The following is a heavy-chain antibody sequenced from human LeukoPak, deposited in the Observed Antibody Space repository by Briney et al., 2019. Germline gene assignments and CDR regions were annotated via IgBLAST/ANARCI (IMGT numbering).Heavy chain of an antibody. D-gene: IGHD3-22*01. J-gene: IGHJ4*02. CDR1: GGSISSSSYY. CDR2: IYYSGST. V-gene: IGHV4-39*01. Sequence: SETLSLTCTVSGGSISSSSYYWGWIRQPPGKGLEWIGSIYYSGSTYHNPSLKSRVTTSVDTSKNQFSLKLNAVTAADTAVYYCARHNDSSGYYPSYFDYWGQGTLVTVSS. CDR3: ARHNDSSGYYPSYFDY.